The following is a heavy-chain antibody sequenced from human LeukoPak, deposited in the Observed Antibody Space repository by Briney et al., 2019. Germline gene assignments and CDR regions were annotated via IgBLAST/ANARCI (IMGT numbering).Heavy chain of an antibody. CDR2: IFYGGST. D-gene: IGHD3-10*01. Sequence: SETLSLTCTVSGDSISSGTYYWNWIRQHPGKGLEWIGYIFYGGSTYNNPSLKSRVTISVDTSTNQFSLQLSSVTAADTAVYYCARGLLWFGELSGFDYWGQGTLVTVSS. V-gene: IGHV4-31*03. CDR3: ARGLLWFGELSGFDY. J-gene: IGHJ4*02. CDR1: GDSISSGTYY.